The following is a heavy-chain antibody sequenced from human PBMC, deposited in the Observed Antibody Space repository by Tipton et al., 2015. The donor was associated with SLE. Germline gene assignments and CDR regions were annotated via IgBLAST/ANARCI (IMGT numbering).Heavy chain of an antibody. V-gene: IGHV3-23*01. CDR2: ISGSGDRT. Sequence: SLRLSCAASGFTFSSYAMSWVRQAPGKGLEWVSGISGSGDRTFYVDSVKGRFTISRDNFKNTLYLQMNSLRPEDTATYYCATSRDYWGQGTLVTVSS. J-gene: IGHJ4*02. CDR3: ATSRDY. CDR1: GFTFSSYA.